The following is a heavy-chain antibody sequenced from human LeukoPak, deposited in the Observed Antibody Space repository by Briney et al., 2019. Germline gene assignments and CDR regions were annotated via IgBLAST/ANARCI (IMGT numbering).Heavy chain of an antibody. CDR1: GFTFSSYA. V-gene: IGHV3-23*01. D-gene: IGHD3-3*01. CDR2: ISGSGGST. Sequence: GGSLRLSCAATGFTFSSYAMSWVRQAPGKGLEWVSGISGSGGSTYYAVSVKGRFTISRDNSKNTLYLQMNGLRAEDTALYYCAKDVGFLEWLVCFDYWGQGTLVTVSS. J-gene: IGHJ4*02. CDR3: AKDVGFLEWLVCFDY.